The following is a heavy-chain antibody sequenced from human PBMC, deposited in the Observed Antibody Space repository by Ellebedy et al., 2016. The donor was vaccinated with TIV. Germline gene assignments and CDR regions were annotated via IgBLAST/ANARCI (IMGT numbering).Heavy chain of an antibody. J-gene: IGHJ4*02. CDR1: GYTFTTYT. D-gene: IGHD4/OR15-4a*01. V-gene: IGHV1-3*01. Sequence: AASVKVSCKTFGYTFTTYTIHWVRQAPGQGLEWMGWVRADNGNTEYSQKFQNRVTFTRDTSATTAYMDLSSLTSEDTAVYYCARDAPGAENYFDYWGQGALVTVSS. CDR2: VRADNGNT. CDR3: ARDAPGAENYFDY.